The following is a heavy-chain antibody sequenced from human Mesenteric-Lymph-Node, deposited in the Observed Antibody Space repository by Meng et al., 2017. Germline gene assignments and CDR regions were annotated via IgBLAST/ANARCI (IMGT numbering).Heavy chain of an antibody. CDR2: IIPIFGTA. D-gene: IGHD2-15*01. J-gene: IGHJ4*02. Sequence: SVKVSCKASGGTFSSYAISWVRQAPGQGLEWMGGIIPIFGTANYAQKFQGRVTITTDESTSTAYMELSSLRSEDTAVYYCAGTSGGSGKFDYWGQGTRVTGAS. V-gene: IGHV1-69*05. CDR1: GGTFSSYA. CDR3: AGTSGGSGKFDY.